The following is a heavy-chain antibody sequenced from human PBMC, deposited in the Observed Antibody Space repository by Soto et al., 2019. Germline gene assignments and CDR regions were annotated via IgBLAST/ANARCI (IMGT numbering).Heavy chain of an antibody. D-gene: IGHD1-26*01. V-gene: IGHV3-23*01. Sequence: EVQLLESGGGLVQPGGSLRLSCAASGFTFSSFAMSWVRQAPGKGLEWVSAISGSGGSTYYADSVKGRFTISRDNSKNTLYLQMNSRRAEDTAVYYCAKDQRKGAAAGDYWGQGTLVTVSS. CDR1: GFTFSSFA. CDR2: ISGSGGST. J-gene: IGHJ4*02. CDR3: AKDQRKGAAAGDY.